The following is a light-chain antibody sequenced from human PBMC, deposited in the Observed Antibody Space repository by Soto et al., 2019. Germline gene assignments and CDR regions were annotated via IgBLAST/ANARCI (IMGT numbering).Light chain of an antibody. CDR2: DAS. CDR1: QDISNY. Sequence: DIQMTQSPSSLSASVGDRVTITCQASQDISNYLNWYQQKPGKAPKLLIYDASNLETGVPSRFSGSGPGTDFTFTISSLQPEDIATYYCQQYDNLQLTFGGGTKVEIK. J-gene: IGKJ4*01. CDR3: QQYDNLQLT. V-gene: IGKV1-33*01.